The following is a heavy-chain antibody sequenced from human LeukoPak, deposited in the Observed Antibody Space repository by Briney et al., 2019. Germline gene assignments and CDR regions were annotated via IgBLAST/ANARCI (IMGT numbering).Heavy chain of an antibody. J-gene: IGHJ3*02. V-gene: IGHV3-11*04. Sequence: PGGPLRLSCAASGFTFSDYYMTWIRQAPGKGLEWVSYISSSGSTIYYADSVKGRFTISRDNAKNSLYLQMNSLRAEDTAVYYCARFRSQAAFDIWGQGTMVTVSS. CDR3: ARFRSQAAFDI. CDR1: GFTFSDYY. CDR2: ISSSGSTI.